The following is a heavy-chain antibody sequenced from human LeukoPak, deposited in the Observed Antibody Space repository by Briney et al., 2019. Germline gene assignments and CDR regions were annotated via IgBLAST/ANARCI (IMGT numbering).Heavy chain of an antibody. V-gene: IGHV1-3*01. CDR1: GYTFTSYA. CDR3: AREEDYYGSDY. J-gene: IGHJ4*02. CDR2: INAGNGNT. D-gene: IGHD3-10*01. Sequence: ASVKVSYKASGYTFTSYAMHWARQAPGQRLEWMGWINAGNGNTKYSQKFQGRVTITRDTSASTAYMELSSLRSEDTAVYYCAREEDYYGSDYWGQGTLVTVSS.